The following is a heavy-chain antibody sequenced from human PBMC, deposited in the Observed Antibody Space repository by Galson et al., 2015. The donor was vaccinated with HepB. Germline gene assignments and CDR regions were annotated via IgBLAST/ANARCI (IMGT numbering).Heavy chain of an antibody. CDR2: INPSGGST. D-gene: IGHD1-14*01. CDR3: ARDSGLTGTAEYFQH. J-gene: IGHJ1*01. V-gene: IGHV1-46*03. CDR1: GYTFTSYY. Sequence: SVKVSCKASGYTFTSYYMHWVRQAPGQGLEWMGIINPSGGSTSYAQKFQGRVTMTRDTSTSTVYMELSSLRSEDTAVYYCARDSGLTGTAEYFQHWGQGTLVTVSS.